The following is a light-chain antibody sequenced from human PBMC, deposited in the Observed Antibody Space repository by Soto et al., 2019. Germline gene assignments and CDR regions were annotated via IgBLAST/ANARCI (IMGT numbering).Light chain of an antibody. CDR1: QDIAIY. V-gene: IGKV1-9*01. Sequence: IQLTQSPSSLSASVGDRVTITCRASQDIAIYLAWYQQKPGEAPKLLIYAASTLYDGVPSRFSGSASRTDFALTITSLQAEDFATYSCQQLRMYPSTFGGGTKVEIK. CDR3: QQLRMYPST. J-gene: IGKJ4*01. CDR2: AAS.